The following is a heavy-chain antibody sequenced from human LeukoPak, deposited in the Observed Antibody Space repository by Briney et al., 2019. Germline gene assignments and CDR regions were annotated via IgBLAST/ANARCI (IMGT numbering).Heavy chain of an antibody. J-gene: IGHJ5*02. Sequence: ASVKVSCKASGYTFTSYDINWARQATGQGLEWMGWMNPNSGNTGYAQKFQGRVTMTRNTSISTAYMELSSLRSEDTAVYYCARGRRPAPPGWFDPWGQGTLVTVSS. CDR2: MNPNSGNT. V-gene: IGHV1-8*01. CDR1: GYTFTSYD. D-gene: IGHD2-2*01. CDR3: ARGRRPAPPGWFDP.